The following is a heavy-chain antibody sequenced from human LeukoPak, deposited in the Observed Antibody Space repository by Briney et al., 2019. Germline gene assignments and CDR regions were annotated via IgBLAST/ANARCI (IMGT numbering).Heavy chain of an antibody. D-gene: IGHD2-2*02. CDR2: IIPIFGTA. CDR1: GGTFSSYA. J-gene: IGHJ4*02. V-gene: IGHV1-69*13. Sequence: ASVKVSCKASGGTFSSYAISWVRQAPGQGLEWMGGIIPIFGTANYAQKFQGRVTFTADESTSTAYVELSSLRSGDTAVYYCARDGSVRGSNVVVPIVIPLDSWGQGTLVTVSS. CDR3: ARDGSVRGSNVVVPIVIPLDS.